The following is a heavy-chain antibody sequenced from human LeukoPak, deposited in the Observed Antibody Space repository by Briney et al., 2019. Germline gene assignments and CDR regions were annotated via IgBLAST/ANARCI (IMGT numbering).Heavy chain of an antibody. CDR3: VRDSDWFRSFDY. D-gene: IGHD3/OR15-3a*01. Sequence: TGGSLRLSCAASGFTFSSYSLNWVRQAPGKGLEWVSSISSSSSYIYYADSVKGRFTISRDNAKNSVYLQMNSLRAEGTAVYYCVRDSDWFRSFDYWGQGTLVTVSS. V-gene: IGHV3-21*01. CDR1: GFTFSSYS. J-gene: IGHJ4*02. CDR2: ISSSSSYI.